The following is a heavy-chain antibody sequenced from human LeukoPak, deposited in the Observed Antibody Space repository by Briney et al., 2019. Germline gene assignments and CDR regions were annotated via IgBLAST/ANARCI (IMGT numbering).Heavy chain of an antibody. Sequence: GGSLRLSCAASGFTFSSYAMSWVRQAPGKGLEWVSAISGSGGSTYYADSVKGRFTISRDNSKNTLYLQMNSLRAEDTAVYYCAKDPAVTRAGYYYGMDVWGQGTTVTVSS. CDR3: AKDPAVTRAGYYYGMDV. V-gene: IGHV3-23*01. J-gene: IGHJ6*02. CDR2: ISGSGGST. D-gene: IGHD4-17*01. CDR1: GFTFSSYA.